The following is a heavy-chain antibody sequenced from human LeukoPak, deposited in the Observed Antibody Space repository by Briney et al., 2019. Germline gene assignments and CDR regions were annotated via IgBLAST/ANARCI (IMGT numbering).Heavy chain of an antibody. CDR2: INTNTGNP. CDR1: GYTFTSYA. CDR3: ARGSKIFEPDYGMDV. Sequence: ASVKVSCTASGYTFTSYAMNWVRQAPGQGLEWMGWINTNTGNPTYAQGFTGRFVFSLDTSVSTAYLQISSLKAEDTAVYYCARGSKIFEPDYGMDVWGQGTTVTVSS. J-gene: IGHJ6*02. D-gene: IGHD3-3*01. V-gene: IGHV7-4-1*02.